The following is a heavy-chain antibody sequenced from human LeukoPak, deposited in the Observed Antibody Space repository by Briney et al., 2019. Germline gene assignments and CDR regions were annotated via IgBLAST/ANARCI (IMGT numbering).Heavy chain of an antibody. Sequence: GGSLRLSCAASGVTFRSYGMHWVRQAPGKGLEWVAVISYDGSNKYYANSVKGRFTISRDNSKNTLYLQMNSLRAEDTAVYYCAKDRVWGSYRRFDYWGQGTLVTVSS. V-gene: IGHV3-30*18. D-gene: IGHD3-16*02. J-gene: IGHJ4*02. CDR1: GVTFRSYG. CDR2: ISYDGSNK. CDR3: AKDRVWGSYRRFDY.